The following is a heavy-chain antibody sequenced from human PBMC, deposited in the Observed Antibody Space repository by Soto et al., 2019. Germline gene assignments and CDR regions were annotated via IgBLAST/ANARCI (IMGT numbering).Heavy chain of an antibody. V-gene: IGHV3-11*01. CDR2: ISDTGRTI. CDR1: GVDFRGSY. D-gene: IGHD3-16*01. J-gene: IGHJ5*02. CDR3: AGLKEGKIVGLRGLDP. Sequence: HLEESGGGLVEPGGSLRLTCVGSGVDFRGSYMNWIRQAPGKGLEWISYISDTGRTIHYADSVKGRFVISRDNSRDSVYLQMNDLRADDTAIYYCAGLKEGKIVGLRGLDPWGQGTRVTVSS.